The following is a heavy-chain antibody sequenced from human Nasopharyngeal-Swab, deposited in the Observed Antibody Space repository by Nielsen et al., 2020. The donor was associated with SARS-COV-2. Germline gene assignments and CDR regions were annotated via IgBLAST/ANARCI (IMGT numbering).Heavy chain of an antibody. CDR3: ARHGKRSYGGMDV. Sequence: SETLSLTCTVSGGSTSSSSYYWGWIRQPPGKGLEWIGSIYYGGTTYYNPSPKSRVTISVDTSKNQFSLQLRSVTAADTAVYYCARHGKRSYGGMDVWGQGTTVTVSS. CDR1: GGSTSSSSYY. V-gene: IGHV4-39*01. D-gene: IGHD1-26*01. J-gene: IGHJ6*02. CDR2: IYYGGTT.